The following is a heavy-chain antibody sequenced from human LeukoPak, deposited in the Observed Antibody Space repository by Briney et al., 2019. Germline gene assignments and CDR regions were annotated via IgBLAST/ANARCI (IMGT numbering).Heavy chain of an antibody. Sequence: SETLSLTCTVSAVSINRFYWNWIRHSPGKGLEWLGYIHHSGSTKYNPSLQSRVTMSMDTSKNQVSLKLSSVSAADSAVYSCATNTGSFFAWFDYWGQGTLVTVSS. V-gene: IGHV4-59*03. CDR3: ATNTGSFFAWFDY. CDR2: IHHSGST. J-gene: IGHJ4*02. CDR1: AVSINRFY. D-gene: IGHD1-26*01.